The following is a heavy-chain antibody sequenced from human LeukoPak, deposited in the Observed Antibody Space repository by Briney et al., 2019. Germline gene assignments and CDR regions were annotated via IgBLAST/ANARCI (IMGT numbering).Heavy chain of an antibody. V-gene: IGHV3-23*01. CDR3: AKASLPLGYCSGGSCYGFDY. CDR2: ISGSGGNT. J-gene: IGHJ4*02. Sequence: GGSLRLSCAASGFTFSSYGMGWVRQAPGKGLEWVSAISGSGGNTYYADSVKGRFTISRDNSKNTLYLQMNSLRAEDTAVYYCAKASLPLGYCSGGSCYGFDYWGQGTLVTVSS. D-gene: IGHD2-15*01. CDR1: GFTFSSYG.